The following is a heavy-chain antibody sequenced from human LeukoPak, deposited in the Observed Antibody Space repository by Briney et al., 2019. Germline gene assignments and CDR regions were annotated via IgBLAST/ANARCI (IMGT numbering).Heavy chain of an antibody. J-gene: IGHJ4*02. CDR3: ASIEVAAAGTGGDY. CDR1: GYSISSGYY. V-gene: IGHV4-38-2*02. CDR2: IYHSGST. D-gene: IGHD6-13*01. Sequence: SETLSLTCTVSGYSISSGYYWGWIRQPPGKGLEWIGSIYHSGSTYYNPSLKSRVTISVDTSKNQFSLKLSSVTAADTAVYYCASIEVAAAGTGGDYWGQGTLVTVSS.